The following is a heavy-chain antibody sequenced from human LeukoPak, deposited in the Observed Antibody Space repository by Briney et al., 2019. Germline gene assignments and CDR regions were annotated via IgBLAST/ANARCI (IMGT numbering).Heavy chain of an antibody. V-gene: IGHV3-7*03. Sequence: PGGSLRLSCAASGFSFSNYWMSWVRQAPGKGLEWVANIKQDGSEKYYVDSVKGRFTISRDKARNSLYLQMNSLRGEDTAVYYCARDLDYGSGRSLGAFDIWGQGTMVSVS. J-gene: IGHJ3*02. CDR1: GFSFSNYW. CDR3: ARDLDYGSGRSLGAFDI. D-gene: IGHD3-10*01. CDR2: IKQDGSEK.